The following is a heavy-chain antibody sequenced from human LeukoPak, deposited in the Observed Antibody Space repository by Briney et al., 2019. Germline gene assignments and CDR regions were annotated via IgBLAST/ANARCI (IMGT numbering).Heavy chain of an antibody. D-gene: IGHD5-12*01. Sequence: GGSLRLSCAASGFTFSDYYMSWVSQAPGKGREGGSYISSSSSYTNYADSVKGRFTISRDDAKNSLYLQMNSLRAEDTAVYYCARGRVGYSGYDVDYWGQGTLVTVSS. V-gene: IGHV3-11*06. J-gene: IGHJ4*02. CDR2: ISSSSSYT. CDR1: GFTFSDYY. CDR3: ARGRVGYSGYDVDY.